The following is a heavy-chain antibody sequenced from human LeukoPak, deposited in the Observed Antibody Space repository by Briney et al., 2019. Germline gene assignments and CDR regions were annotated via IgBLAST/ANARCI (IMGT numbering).Heavy chain of an antibody. CDR3: AKDGVVVVPAEDY. D-gene: IGHD2-2*01. CDR1: GFTFSSYG. J-gene: IGHJ4*02. V-gene: IGHV3-30*02. CDR2: IRYDGSNK. Sequence: GGSLRLSCAASGFTFSSYGMHWVRQAPGKGLEWVAFIRYDGSNKYYADSVKGRFTISRDNSKNTLYLQMNSLRAEDTAVYYCAKDGVVVVPAEDYWGQGTLVTVSS.